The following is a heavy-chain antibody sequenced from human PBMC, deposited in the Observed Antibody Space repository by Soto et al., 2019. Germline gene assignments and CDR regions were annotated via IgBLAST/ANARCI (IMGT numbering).Heavy chain of an antibody. J-gene: IGHJ6*02. CDR3: ARSTFKDYYGMDV. D-gene: IGHD3-16*01. CDR1: GGSFSGYY. Sequence: SETLSLTCAVYGGSFSGYYWSWIRQPPGKGLEWIGEINHSGSTNYNPSLKSRVTISVDTSKNQFSLKLSSVTAADTAVYYCARSTFKDYYGMDVWVQGTTVTVSS. V-gene: IGHV4-34*01. CDR2: INHSGST.